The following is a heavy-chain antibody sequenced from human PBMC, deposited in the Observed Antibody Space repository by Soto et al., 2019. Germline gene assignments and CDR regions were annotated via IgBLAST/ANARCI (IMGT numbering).Heavy chain of an antibody. Sequence: ASVKVSCKGSGYIFINYGITWVRQAPGQGLEWMGWISGYNGNTKYADKLQGRVTMTTDTSTTTAYMELRSLRSDDTAVYYCARDEVPAANWLDRWGQGTLVTVSS. CDR1: GYIFINYG. CDR3: ARDEVPAANWLDR. CDR2: ISGYNGNT. V-gene: IGHV1-18*01. D-gene: IGHD2-2*01. J-gene: IGHJ5*02.